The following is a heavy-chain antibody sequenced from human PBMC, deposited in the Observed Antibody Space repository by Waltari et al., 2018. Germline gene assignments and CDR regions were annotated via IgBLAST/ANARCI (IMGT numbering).Heavy chain of an antibody. CDR1: GYSFTSYW. D-gene: IGHD3-16*01. J-gene: IGHJ4*02. CDR3: ARHRGDPAMSPLDN. V-gene: IGHV5-51*01. CDR2: IYPGDSDT. Sequence: EVQLVQSGAEVKKPGESLKISCKGSGYSFTSYWIGWVRQMPGKGLEWMGIIYPGDSDTRSSPPSQAQATTPADKSISTAYLKWSSLKARDTAMYYGARHRGDPAMSPLDNGGKGTLVTVSS.